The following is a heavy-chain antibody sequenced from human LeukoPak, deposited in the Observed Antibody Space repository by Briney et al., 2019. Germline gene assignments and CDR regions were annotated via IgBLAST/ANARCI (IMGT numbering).Heavy chain of an antibody. D-gene: IGHD2-8*01. CDR1: GDSIGASTYY. Sequence: TETLSLTCDVSGDSIGASTYYWGWIRQPPGQGLEWIGYVHYSRGSNYNPSLKSRVTISVDTSKNRISLRLNSMTAADTAVYYCARSGVPPTGWFDPWGQGTLVTVSS. CDR3: ARSGVPPTGWFDP. V-gene: IGHV4-61*05. J-gene: IGHJ5*02. CDR2: VHYSRGS.